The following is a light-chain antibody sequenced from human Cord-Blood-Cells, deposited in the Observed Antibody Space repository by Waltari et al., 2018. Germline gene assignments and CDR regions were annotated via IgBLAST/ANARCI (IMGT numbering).Light chain of an antibody. CDR3: QQSYSTPIT. CDR2: AAS. J-gene: IGKJ5*01. Sequence: DIQMTQSPSSLSASVGDRVTITCRASQSISSYLNWYQQKPGKAPKLLIYAASSLQSGVPSRFSGSGSGTDCTLTISSLQPEEFATYYCQQSYSTPITFGQGTRLEIK. V-gene: IGKV1-39*01. CDR1: QSISSY.